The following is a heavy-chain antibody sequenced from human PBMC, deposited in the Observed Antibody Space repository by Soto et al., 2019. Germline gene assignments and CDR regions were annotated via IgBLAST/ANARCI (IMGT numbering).Heavy chain of an antibody. V-gene: IGHV4-31*03. CDR2: IYYNTGRS. Sequence: QVQLQESGPGLVKPSQTLSLTCTVSGGSITSGGYHWSWIRQHPGKGLEWIGNIYYNTGRSYHNPSLKSRVSISLYRSKNQFSLNLSPVTAADTAVYYCVRDKPLPHYSGLGKGYSGMDVWGQGTTVTVSS. D-gene: IGHD3-10*01. J-gene: IGHJ6*02. CDR3: VRDKPLPHYSGLGKGYSGMDV. CDR1: GGSITSGGYH.